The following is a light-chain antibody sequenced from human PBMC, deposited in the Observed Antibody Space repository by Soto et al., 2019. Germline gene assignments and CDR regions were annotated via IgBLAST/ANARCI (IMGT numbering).Light chain of an antibody. CDR2: GAS. J-gene: IGKJ2*01. CDR3: HQYGSSPSYT. V-gene: IGKV3-20*01. Sequence: EIGLTQSQGTLSLSPGERATLSCRASQSVISSSYLAWYQQKPGQAPRLLIYGASSRATGIPDRFSGSGSGTDFTLTISSLEPEDFAVYYCHQYGSSPSYTFGQGTKLEIK. CDR1: QSVISSSY.